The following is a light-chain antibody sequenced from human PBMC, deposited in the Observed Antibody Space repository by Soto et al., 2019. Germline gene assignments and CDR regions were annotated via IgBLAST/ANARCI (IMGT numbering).Light chain of an antibody. V-gene: IGKV1-5*03. Sequence: DIQMTQSPSTLAGSLGDRVTITCRASQTISSWLSCYQHKPGKAPMLLYYKASTLKSGLPSRFSGSGSGTEFTLTISSLPPDDFATYYCQHYNSYSEAFGQGTKVDIK. CDR2: KAS. CDR3: QHYNSYSEA. J-gene: IGKJ1*01. CDR1: QTISSW.